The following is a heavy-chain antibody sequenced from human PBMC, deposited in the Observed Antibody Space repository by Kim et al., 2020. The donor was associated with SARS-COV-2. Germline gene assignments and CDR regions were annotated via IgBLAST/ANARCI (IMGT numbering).Heavy chain of an antibody. D-gene: IGHD3-10*01. Sequence: GGSLRLSCAASGFTFSSYAMSWVRQAPGKGLEWVSVINSGGSSTYYADSVKGRFTISRDNSKNTLYLQMNSLRAEDTAVYYCAKGPYGSGTYYSDYWGQG. CDR2: INSGGSST. CDR1: GFTFSSYA. V-gene: IGHV3-23*03. J-gene: IGHJ4*02. CDR3: AKGPYGSGTYYSDY.